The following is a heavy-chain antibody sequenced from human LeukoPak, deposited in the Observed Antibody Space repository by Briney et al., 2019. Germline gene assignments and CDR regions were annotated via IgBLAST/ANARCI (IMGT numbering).Heavy chain of an antibody. J-gene: IGHJ6*02. Sequence: GGSLRLSCAASGFTFGSYAMTWVRQAPGKGLEWVSSISGSDGSTYYADSVKGRFTISRDNSKNTLYLQMNSLRAEDTAVYYCANYSGSYTYYDMDVWGQGTTVTVSS. CDR2: ISGSDGST. V-gene: IGHV3-23*01. CDR1: GFTFGSYA. CDR3: ANYSGSYTYYDMDV. D-gene: IGHD1-26*01.